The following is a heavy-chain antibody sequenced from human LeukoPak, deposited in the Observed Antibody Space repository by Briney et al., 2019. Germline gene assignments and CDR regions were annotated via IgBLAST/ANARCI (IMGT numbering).Heavy chain of an antibody. CDR1: GGTFSSYA. J-gene: IGHJ6*02. D-gene: IGHD5-24*01. CDR2: TIPIFGIA. V-gene: IGHV1-69*04. CDR3: ARGRSRGMATITAYYYYYYGMDV. Sequence: SVKVSCKASGGTFSSYAISWVRQAPGQGLEWMGRTIPIFGIANYAQKFQGRVTITADKSTSTAYMELSSLRSEDTAVYYCARGRSRGMATITAYYYYYYGMDVWGQGTTVTVSS.